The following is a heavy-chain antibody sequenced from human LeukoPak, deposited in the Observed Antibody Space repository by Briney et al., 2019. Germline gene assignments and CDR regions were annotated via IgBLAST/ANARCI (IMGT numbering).Heavy chain of an antibody. Sequence: GASAKVSCKASGYTFTSYDINWVRQATGQGLEWMAWMNPNSGNTGYAQKFQGRVTITRNTSISTAYMELSSLRSEDTAVYYCARGQRGTMVRGVNFDYWGQGTLVTVSS. CDR2: MNPNSGNT. V-gene: IGHV1-8*03. J-gene: IGHJ4*02. CDR1: GYTFTSYD. D-gene: IGHD3-10*01. CDR3: ARGQRGTMVRGVNFDY.